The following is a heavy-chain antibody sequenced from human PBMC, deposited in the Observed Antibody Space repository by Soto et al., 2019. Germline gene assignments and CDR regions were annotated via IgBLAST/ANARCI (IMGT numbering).Heavy chain of an antibody. J-gene: IGHJ5*02. Sequence: QVQLVQSGAEVKKPGASVKVSCKASGYTFTGYYMHWVRQAPGQGLEWMGWINPNSGGTNYAQKLQGWVTMTRDTSISTAYMELSRLRSDDTAVYYCARVSGITMVRGVINLDGGWFDPWGQGTLVTVSS. D-gene: IGHD3-10*01. CDR3: ARVSGITMVRGVINLDGGWFDP. CDR1: GYTFTGYY. CDR2: INPNSGGT. V-gene: IGHV1-2*04.